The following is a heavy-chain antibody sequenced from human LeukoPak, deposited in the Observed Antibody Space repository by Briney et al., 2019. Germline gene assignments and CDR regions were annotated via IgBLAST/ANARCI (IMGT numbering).Heavy chain of an antibody. J-gene: IGHJ5*02. V-gene: IGHV6-1*01. Sequence: QTLSLTCALSGVGLSRVSAASNWISPSPSRGIEWRVRIYYRAKWYNAYPVSVKRRITIHPDTSTNPFSLQLNSVTREGTAVYYCARETGTTAWFDGWGEGT. CDR1: GVGLSRVSAA. D-gene: IGHD1-7*01. CDR3: ARETGTTAWFDG. CDR2: IYYRAKWYN.